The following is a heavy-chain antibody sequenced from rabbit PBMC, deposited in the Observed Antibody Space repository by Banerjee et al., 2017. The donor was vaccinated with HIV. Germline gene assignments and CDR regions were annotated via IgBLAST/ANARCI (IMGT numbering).Heavy chain of an antibody. D-gene: IGHD7-1*01. J-gene: IGHJ6*01. Sequence: QSLEESGGDLVKPGASLTLTCTASGFSFSSSYYMCWVRQAPGKGLEWIACIYAGSSGSTYYASWAKGRFTISKTSSTTVTLQMTSLTAADTATYFCARDCYAGYGGYGDGFGLWGQGTLVTVS. V-gene: IGHV1S40*01. CDR3: ARDCYAGYGGYGDGFGL. CDR1: GFSFSSSYY. CDR2: IYAGSSGST.